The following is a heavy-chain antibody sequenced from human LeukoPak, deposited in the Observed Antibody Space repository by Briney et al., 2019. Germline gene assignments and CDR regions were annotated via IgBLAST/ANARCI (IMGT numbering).Heavy chain of an antibody. CDR3: ARLDSSGYYGGAFDI. CDR1: GYTFTNYG. D-gene: IGHD3-22*01. Sequence: ASVKVSCKASGYTFTNYGFNWVRQAPGQGLEWMGNSAYNGNTNYAQKFQDRVTMTTDTSTSTAYMELRSLRSDDTAVYYCARLDSSGYYGGAFDIWGQGTMVTVSS. CDR2: NSAYNGNT. J-gene: IGHJ3*02. V-gene: IGHV1-18*01.